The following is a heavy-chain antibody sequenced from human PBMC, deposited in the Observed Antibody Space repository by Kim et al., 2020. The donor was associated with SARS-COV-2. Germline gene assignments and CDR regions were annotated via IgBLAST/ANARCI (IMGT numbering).Heavy chain of an antibody. CDR1: GFTFSSYA. Sequence: GGSLRLSCAASGFTFSSYAMSWVRQAPGKGLEWVSVIYSGGSSTYYAYSVKGRFTISRDNSKNTLYLQMNSLRAEDTAVYYCAKASLFGVVSRYYYGMDVWGQGTTVTVSS. J-gene: IGHJ6*02. V-gene: IGHV3-23*03. CDR3: AKASLFGVVSRYYYGMDV. D-gene: IGHD3-3*01. CDR2: IYSGGSST.